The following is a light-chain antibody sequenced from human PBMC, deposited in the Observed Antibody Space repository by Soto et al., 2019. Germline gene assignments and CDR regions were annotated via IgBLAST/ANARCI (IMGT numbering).Light chain of an antibody. CDR2: EVN. CDR1: SSDVGAYDY. V-gene: IGLV2-14*01. J-gene: IGLJ1*01. Sequence: QSVLTQPASVSGSPGQSITISCTGTSSDVGAYDYVSWYQQSPGKAPKVMIYEVNNRPSGVSDRFSGSKSGNTASLTISGLQAEDEADYHCTSYTTSSTYVFGTGTKVT. CDR3: TSYTTSSTYV.